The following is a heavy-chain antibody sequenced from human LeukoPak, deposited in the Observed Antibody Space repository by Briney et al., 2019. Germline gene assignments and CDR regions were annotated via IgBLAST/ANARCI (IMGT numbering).Heavy chain of an antibody. CDR2: IYYSGST. V-gene: IGHV4-59*08. D-gene: IGHD1-1*01. Sequence: SETLSLTCTVSGGSISSYYWSWIPQPPGQGLEWIGYIYYSGSTNYNPSLKSRVTISVDTSKNQFSLKLSSVTAADTAVYYCARHSTASGYLNYFDYWGQGTLVTVSS. J-gene: IGHJ4*02. CDR1: GGSISSYY. CDR3: ARHSTASGYLNYFDY.